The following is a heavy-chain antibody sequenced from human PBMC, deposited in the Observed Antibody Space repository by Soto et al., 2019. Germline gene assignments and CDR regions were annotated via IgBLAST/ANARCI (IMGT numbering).Heavy chain of an antibody. CDR2: ISGGGTRT. CDR1: GFTFSNYA. Sequence: GGSLRLSCAAYGFTFSNYAMSWVRQAPGKGLDWVSAISGGGTRTYYADSVKGRFTISRDNSKNTLYLQMNSLRVEDTAVYYCAKDVYTSSWYGFDSWGPGTLVTVSS. J-gene: IGHJ4*02. CDR3: AKDVYTSSWYGFDS. V-gene: IGHV3-23*01. D-gene: IGHD6-13*01.